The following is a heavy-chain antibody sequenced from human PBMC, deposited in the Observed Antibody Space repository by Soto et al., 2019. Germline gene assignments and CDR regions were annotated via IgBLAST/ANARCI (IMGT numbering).Heavy chain of an antibody. D-gene: IGHD3-10*01. CDR2: ISSSSSYI. CDR1: GFTFSSYS. V-gene: IGHV3-21*01. J-gene: IGHJ3*02. Sequence: SGGSLRLSCAASGFTFSSYSMSWVRQAPGKGLEWVSSISSSSSYIYYADSVKGRFTISRYNAKNSLYLQMNSLRAEDTAVYYCARDQDGSGSGLGYAFDIWGQGTMVTVSS. CDR3: ARDQDGSGSGLGYAFDI.